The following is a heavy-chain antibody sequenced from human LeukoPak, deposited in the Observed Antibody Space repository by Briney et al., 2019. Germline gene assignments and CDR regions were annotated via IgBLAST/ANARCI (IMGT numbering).Heavy chain of an antibody. CDR3: AKDIRAYSGYDYGYFDY. Sequence: GGSLRLSCAASGFTFDDYAMHWARQAPGKGLEWVSGISWNSGSIGYADSVKGRFTISRDNAKNSLYLQMNSLRAEDTALYYCAKDIRAYSGYDYGYFDYWGQGTLVTVSS. CDR2: ISWNSGSI. D-gene: IGHD5-12*01. CDR1: GFTFDDYA. J-gene: IGHJ4*02. V-gene: IGHV3-9*01.